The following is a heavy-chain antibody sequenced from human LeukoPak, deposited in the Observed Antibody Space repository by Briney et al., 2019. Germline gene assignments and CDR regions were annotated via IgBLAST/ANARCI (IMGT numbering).Heavy chain of an antibody. J-gene: IGHJ4*02. D-gene: IGHD3-22*01. CDR1: GFTFSSYA. CDR3: AKEYYDSSGYYCHFDY. V-gene: IGHV3-23*01. Sequence: TGGSLRLSCAASGFTFSSYAMSWVRQAPGKGLEWVSAISGSGGSTYYADSVKGRFTISRDNSKNTLYLQMNSLRAEDTAVYYCAKEYYDSSGYYCHFDYWGQGTLVTVSS. CDR2: ISGSGGST.